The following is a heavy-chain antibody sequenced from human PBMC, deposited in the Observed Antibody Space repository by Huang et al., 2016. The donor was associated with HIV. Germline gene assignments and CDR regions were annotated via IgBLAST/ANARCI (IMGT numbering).Heavy chain of an antibody. CDR2: ISYVGKTK. V-gene: IGHV3-30*18. CDR3: AKGGSAAAVLDF. D-gene: IGHD6-13*01. CDR1: GFTFSSYG. Sequence: QVQLVESGGGVVQPGRSLRISCAASGFTFSSYGMHWVRQAPGKGLEWVAVISYVGKTKYYADSVNGRFSISRDNSKTTVYLQLNSLRVEDTAVYYCAKGGSAAAVLDFWGQGTLVTVSS. J-gene: IGHJ4*02.